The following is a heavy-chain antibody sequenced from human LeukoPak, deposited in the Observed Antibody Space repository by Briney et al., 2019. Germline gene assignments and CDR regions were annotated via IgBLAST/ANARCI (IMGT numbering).Heavy chain of an antibody. Sequence: GGSLRLSCAASGFNFSDNFMSWVRQAPGKGLEWVAVIYSGGVTFYADSVKGRFTVFRDNSKNTLYLQMNSLRTEDTAVYFCARGLVAGTSGPGHDFDYWGQGTLVTVSS. CDR2: IYSGGVT. CDR3: ARGLVAGTSGPGHDFDY. J-gene: IGHJ4*02. V-gene: IGHV3-53*01. CDR1: GFNFSDNF. D-gene: IGHD6-19*01.